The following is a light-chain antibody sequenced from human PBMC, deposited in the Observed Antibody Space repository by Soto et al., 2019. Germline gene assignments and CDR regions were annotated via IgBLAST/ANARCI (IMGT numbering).Light chain of an antibody. CDR1: QSVSSSY. CDR2: GAS. V-gene: IGKV3-20*01. CDR3: QQYGSSPPIT. J-gene: IGKJ5*01. Sequence: EIVLTQSPGTLSLSPGERATLSCRASQSVSSSYLAWYQQKPGQAPRLLIYGASSMATGIPDRFSGSGSGTDFTLTIGRLEPEDFAVYYCQQYGSSPPITFGQGTRLEIK.